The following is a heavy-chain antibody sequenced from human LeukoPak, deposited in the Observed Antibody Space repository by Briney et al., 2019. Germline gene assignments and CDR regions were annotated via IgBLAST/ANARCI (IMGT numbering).Heavy chain of an antibody. CDR2: VYYSGST. CDR3: ARRRYYDKTNFDY. Sequence: SETLSLTCTVSGGSISTSNYYWGWIRQSPGKGLEWFGCVYYSGSTYYNPSLKSRVTISVDTSKNQFSLKLSSVTAADTAVYYCARRRYYDKTNFDYWGQGTLVTVSA. D-gene: IGHD3-22*01. J-gene: IGHJ4*02. V-gene: IGHV4-39*07. CDR1: GGSISTSNYY.